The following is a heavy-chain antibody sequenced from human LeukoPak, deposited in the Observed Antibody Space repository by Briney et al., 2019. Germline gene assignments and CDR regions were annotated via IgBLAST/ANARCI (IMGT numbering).Heavy chain of an antibody. Sequence: SVKVSCKASGGTFSGYAISWVRQAPGQGLEWMGGIIPIFGTANYAQKFQGRVTITADESTSTAYMELSSLRSEDTAVYYCARDIFGYYYYMDVWGKGTTVTVSS. CDR1: GGTFSGYA. CDR3: ARDIFGYYYYMDV. V-gene: IGHV1-69*13. D-gene: IGHD3-10*01. J-gene: IGHJ6*03. CDR2: IIPIFGTA.